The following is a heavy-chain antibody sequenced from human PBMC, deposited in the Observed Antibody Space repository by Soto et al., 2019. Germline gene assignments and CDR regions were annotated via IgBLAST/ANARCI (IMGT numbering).Heavy chain of an antibody. D-gene: IGHD3-22*01. CDR3: ARPPYSSGYYYAIDY. J-gene: IGHJ4*02. Sequence: ASVKVSCKASGGTFSSYAISWVRQAPGQGLEWMGIINPSGGSTTYAQKFQGRVTMTRDTSTSTVYMDLSSLRSDDTFVYYCARPPYSSGYYYAIDYWGQGTQVTVSS. CDR2: INPSGGST. V-gene: IGHV1-46*01. CDR1: GGTFSSYA.